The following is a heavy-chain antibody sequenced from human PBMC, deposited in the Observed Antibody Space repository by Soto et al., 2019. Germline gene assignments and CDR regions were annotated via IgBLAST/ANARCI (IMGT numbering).Heavy chain of an antibody. CDR2: ISPFKGDT. D-gene: IGHD2-2*02. Sequence: ASVKVSCKASGYTFSTYGITWVRQAPGQGLDWMGWISPFKGDTNSAARFQDRVTMTTDTSTRTAYVELRSLRSDDTAVYYCARVKVPAAILGAFDLWGQGTLVTVSS. V-gene: IGHV1-18*01. CDR1: GYTFSTYG. CDR3: ARVKVPAAILGAFDL. J-gene: IGHJ3*01.